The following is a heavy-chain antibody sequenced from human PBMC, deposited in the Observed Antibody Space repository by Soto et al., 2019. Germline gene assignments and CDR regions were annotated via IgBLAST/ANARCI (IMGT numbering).Heavy chain of an antibody. D-gene: IGHD4-17*01. Sequence: ELQLVESGGGLVQPGGSLSLSCAASGFNFRKFAMSWVRQAPGKGLEWVSGMSERSGPPLYADSVKGRFTISRDNSKSTLYLEMNNLRPEDTAVYYCAKDQDNTDYYWIFDLWGRGTPVTVSS. J-gene: IGHJ2*01. CDR2: MSERSGPP. V-gene: IGHV3-23*04. CDR3: AKDQDNTDYYWIFDL. CDR1: GFNFRKFA.